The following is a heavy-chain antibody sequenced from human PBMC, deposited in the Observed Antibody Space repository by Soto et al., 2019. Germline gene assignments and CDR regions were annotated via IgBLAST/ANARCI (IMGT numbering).Heavy chain of an antibody. D-gene: IGHD3-22*01. Sequence: QVQLVESGGGVVQPGRSLRLSCAASGFTFSSYAMHWVRQAPGKGLEWVAVISYDGSNKYYADSVKGRFTISRDNSKNTLYLQMTSLRAEDTAVYYCARPYYDSSGYYGESPTFDYWGQGTLVTVSS. CDR3: ARPYYDSSGYYGESPTFDY. V-gene: IGHV3-30-3*01. J-gene: IGHJ4*02. CDR2: ISYDGSNK. CDR1: GFTFSSYA.